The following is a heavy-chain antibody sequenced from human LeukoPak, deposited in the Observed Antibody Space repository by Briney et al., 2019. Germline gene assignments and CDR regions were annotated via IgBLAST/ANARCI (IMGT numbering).Heavy chain of an antibody. CDR1: GGSISSYY. CDR3: ARHDEYYDSSGYYDY. J-gene: IGHJ4*02. V-gene: IGHV4-4*09. CDR2: IYTSGST. D-gene: IGHD3-22*01. Sequence: SETLSLTCTVSGGSISSYYWSWIRQPPGKGLEWIGHIYTSGSTNYNPSLKSRFTISVDTSKNQFSLKLSSVTAADTAVYYCARHDEYYDSSGYYDYWGQGTLVTVSS.